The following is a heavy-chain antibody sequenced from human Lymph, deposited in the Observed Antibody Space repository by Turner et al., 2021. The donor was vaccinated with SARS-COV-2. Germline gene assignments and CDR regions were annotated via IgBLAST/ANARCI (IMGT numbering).Heavy chain of an antibody. CDR1: GFTVSSNY. CDR2: IDIGGTT. J-gene: IGHJ3*02. V-gene: IGHV3-53*02. Sequence: EVQLVETGGGLIQPGGSLRLSCAASGFTVSSNYMSWVRQARGKGLEWVSVIDIGGTTYYADTVKGRFTISRDNSKNTLYLQMNSLRAEDTAVYYCARDLGPLAFDIWGQGTMVTVSS. CDR3: ARDLGPLAFDI.